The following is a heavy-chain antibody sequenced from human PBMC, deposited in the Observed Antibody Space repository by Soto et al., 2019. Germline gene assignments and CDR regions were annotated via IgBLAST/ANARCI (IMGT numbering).Heavy chain of an antibody. J-gene: IGHJ4*02. CDR3: XRSLVVXXALDY. D-gene: IGHD2-21*02. Sequence: QVQLVQSGAEEKKPGASVKVSCKASGYTFTSYAMHWVRQAPGQRLEWMGWINAGNGNTKYSQKFQGRVTITRDTXXXXXXXXXXXXXXXXXXXXXXXRSLVVXXALDYWGQGTLVTVAS. CDR1: GYTFTSYA. V-gene: IGHV1-3*05. CDR2: INAGNGNT.